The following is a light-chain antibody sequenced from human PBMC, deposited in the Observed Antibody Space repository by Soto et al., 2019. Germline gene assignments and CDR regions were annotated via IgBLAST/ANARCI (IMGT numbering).Light chain of an antibody. CDR2: DES. CDR3: LQPYNLAWT. Sequence: EIVLTQSPATLSLSPGERATLSCRASQSVSPYLAWFQQKPGQAPRLLIYDESNRATGIPARFSGSGSGTNLPLTNRSLEAEDFAIYYFLQPYNLAWTFGQGTKVEIK. CDR1: QSVSPY. J-gene: IGKJ1*01. V-gene: IGKV3-11*01.